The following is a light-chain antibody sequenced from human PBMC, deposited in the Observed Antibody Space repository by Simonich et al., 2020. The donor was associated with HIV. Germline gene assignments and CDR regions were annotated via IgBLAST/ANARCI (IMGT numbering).Light chain of an antibody. CDR1: QSINNH. CDR3: QQRSDWPIT. V-gene: IGKV3-11*01. Sequence: IVLTQSPATLSLSPGERATPSCRASQSINNHLAWYQQKLGQAPRLLIYDASNRATGIPARFSGSGSGTDFTLTISSLDPGDFAVYYCQQRSDWPITFGQGTRLEIK. J-gene: IGKJ5*01. CDR2: DAS.